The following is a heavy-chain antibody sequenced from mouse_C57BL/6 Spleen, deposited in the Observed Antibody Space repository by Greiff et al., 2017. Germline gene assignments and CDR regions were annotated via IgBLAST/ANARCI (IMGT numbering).Heavy chain of an antibody. D-gene: IGHD1-1*01. CDR2: IEPANGNT. CDR3: ASPGGGSNWLAY. J-gene: IGHJ3*01. Sequence: EVQLVESVAELVRPGASVKLSCTASGFNIKNTYMHWVKQRPEQGLEWIGRIEPANGNTKYAPKFQGKATITADTTSNTAYLQLRSLTSENTAIYYCASPGGGSNWLAYWGQGTLVTVSA. V-gene: IGHV14-3*01. CDR1: GFNIKNTY.